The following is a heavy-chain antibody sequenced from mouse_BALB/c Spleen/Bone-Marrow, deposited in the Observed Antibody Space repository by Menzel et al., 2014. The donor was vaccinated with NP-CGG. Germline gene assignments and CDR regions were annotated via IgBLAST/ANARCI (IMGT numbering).Heavy chain of an antibody. CDR2: IXXXGST. V-gene: IGHV3-2*02. CDR3: ARSSSYDYDVGFAY. J-gene: IGHJ3*01. CDR1: GYSITRXYX. Sequence: EVQLQQSGPGLVKPSQSLSLTCIATGYSITRXYXCNWIRQFPGNKLEWMGYIXXXGSTTYNPSLESRISITRDTSKNQLFLQLNSVTTEDTATYYCARSSSYDYDVGFAYWGQGTLVTVSA. D-gene: IGHD2-4*01.